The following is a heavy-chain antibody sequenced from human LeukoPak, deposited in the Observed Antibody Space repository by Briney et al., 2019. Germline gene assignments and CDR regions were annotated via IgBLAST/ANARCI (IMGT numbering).Heavy chain of an antibody. CDR3: ASPGGIDAFDI. V-gene: IGHV4-38-2*02. J-gene: IGHJ3*02. CDR1: GYSISSGYY. CDR2: IYHSGST. D-gene: IGHD2-15*01. Sequence: PSETLSLTRTVSGYSISSGYYWGWIRQPPGKGLEWIGSIYHSGSTYYNPSLKSRVTISVDTSKNQFSLKLSSVTAADTAVYYCASPGGIDAFDIWGQGTMVTVSS.